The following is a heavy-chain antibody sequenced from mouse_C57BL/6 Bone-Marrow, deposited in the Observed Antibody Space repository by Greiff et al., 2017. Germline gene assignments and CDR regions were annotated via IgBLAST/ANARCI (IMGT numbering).Heavy chain of an antibody. Sequence: EVKLVESEGGLVQPGSSMKLSCTASGFTFSDYYMAWVRQVPEKGLEWVANINYDGSSTYYLDSLKSRFIISRDNAKNILYLQMSSLKSEDTATYYCARVSIRPYWGQGTLVTVSA. D-gene: IGHD1-2*01. J-gene: IGHJ3*01. V-gene: IGHV5-16*01. CDR2: INYDGSST. CDR3: ARVSIRPY. CDR1: GFTFSDYY.